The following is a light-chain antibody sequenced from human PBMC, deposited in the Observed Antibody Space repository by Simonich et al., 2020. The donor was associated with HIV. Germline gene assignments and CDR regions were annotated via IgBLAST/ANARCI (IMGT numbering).Light chain of an antibody. Sequence: DIQMTQSPSSLAASVGDRVTITCRASQGISNSLAWYQQKPGKAPKLLLYAASRLESGVPSRFSGSGSGTDYTLTISSLQPEDFATYYCQQYYSTSGTFGQGTKVEIK. V-gene: IGKV1-NL1*01. CDR3: QQYYSTSGT. CDR2: AAS. CDR1: QGISNS. J-gene: IGKJ1*01.